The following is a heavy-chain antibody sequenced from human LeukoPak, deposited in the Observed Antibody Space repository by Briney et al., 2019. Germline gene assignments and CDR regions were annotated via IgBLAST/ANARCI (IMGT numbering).Heavy chain of an antibody. CDR3: ARGTSIVGANNGMDV. J-gene: IGHJ6*02. CDR1: GFTFSSYA. Sequence: GGSLRLSCAASGFTFSSYAMSWVRQAPGKGLEWVSVIYSGGSTYYADSVKGRFTISRDNSKNTLYLQMNSLRAEDTAVYYCARGTSIVGANNGMDVWGQGTTVTVSS. V-gene: IGHV3-53*01. D-gene: IGHD1-26*01. CDR2: IYSGGST.